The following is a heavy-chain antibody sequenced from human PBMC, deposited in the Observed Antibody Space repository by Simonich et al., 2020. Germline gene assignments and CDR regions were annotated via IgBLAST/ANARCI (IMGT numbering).Heavy chain of an antibody. CDR2: IKQDGSEK. V-gene: IGHV3-7*01. CDR3: ARDGLGTAYYYYMDV. J-gene: IGHJ6*03. D-gene: IGHD7-27*01. CDR1: GFTFSSYW. Sequence: EVQLVESGGGLVQPGGSLRLSCAASGFTFSSYWMSWVRQAPGKGLGWVANIKQDGSEKYYGDSVKGRFTISRDNAKNSLYLQMNSLRAEDTAVYYCARDGLGTAYYYYMDVWGKGTTVTVSS.